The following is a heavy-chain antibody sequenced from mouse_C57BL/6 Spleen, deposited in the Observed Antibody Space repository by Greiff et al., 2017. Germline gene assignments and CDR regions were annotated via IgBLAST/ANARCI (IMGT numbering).Heavy chain of an antibody. CDR3: ARRGGYSNYPNVYAMDY. V-gene: IGHV1-81*01. CDR1: GYTFTSYG. J-gene: IGHJ4*01. D-gene: IGHD2-5*01. Sequence: QVQLQQSGAELARPGASVKLSCKASGYTFTSYGISWVKQRTGQGLEWIGEIYPRSGNTYYNEKFKGKATLTADKSSSTAYMELRSLTSEDSAVYFCARRGGYSNYPNVYAMDYWGQGTSVTVSS. CDR2: IYPRSGNT.